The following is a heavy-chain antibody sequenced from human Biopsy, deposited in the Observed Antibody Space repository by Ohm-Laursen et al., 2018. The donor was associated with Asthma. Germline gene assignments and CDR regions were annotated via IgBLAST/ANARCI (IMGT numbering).Heavy chain of an antibody. V-gene: IGHV3-30*18. CDR2: ILFDGRKI. CDR3: AKDRVAGRSYYFDY. D-gene: IGHD6-13*01. Sequence: SLRLSCAASGFNFYNYGMNWVRRGPGKGLEWVAQILFDGRKINYPDSVKGRFTISRDNSKNMVYLQMNSLRPEDTAVYYCAKDRVAGRSYYFDYWGQGSPVSVSS. J-gene: IGHJ4*02. CDR1: GFNFYNYG.